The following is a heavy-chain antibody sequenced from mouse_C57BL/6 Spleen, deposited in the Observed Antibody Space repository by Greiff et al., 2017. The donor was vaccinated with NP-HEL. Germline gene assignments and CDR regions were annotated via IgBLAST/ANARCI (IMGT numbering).Heavy chain of an antibody. Sequence: QVHVKQSGAELVKPGASVKMSCKASGYTFTSYWITWVKQRPGQGLEWIGDIYPGSGSTNYNEKFKSKATLTVDTSSSTAYMQLSSLTSEDSAVYYCARPYYYGSSPYFDYWGQGTTLTVSS. CDR1: GYTFTSYW. D-gene: IGHD1-1*01. CDR3: ARPYYYGSSPYFDY. V-gene: IGHV1-55*01. J-gene: IGHJ2*01. CDR2: IYPGSGST.